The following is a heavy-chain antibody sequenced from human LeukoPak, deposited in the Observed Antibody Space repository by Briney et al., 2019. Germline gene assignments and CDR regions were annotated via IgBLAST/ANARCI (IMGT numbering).Heavy chain of an antibody. CDR2: VSSSGSTI. CDR3: ARDLGGNGDGIDY. CDR1: GFNFGSYA. J-gene: IGHJ4*02. V-gene: IGHV3-48*04. Sequence: GGSLRLSCVASGFNFGSYAMSWVRQAPGKGLEWVSYVSSSGSTIYYADSVKGRFTISRDNAKNSLYLQMNSLRAEDTAVYYCARDLGGNGDGIDYWGQGTLVTVSS. D-gene: IGHD4-23*01.